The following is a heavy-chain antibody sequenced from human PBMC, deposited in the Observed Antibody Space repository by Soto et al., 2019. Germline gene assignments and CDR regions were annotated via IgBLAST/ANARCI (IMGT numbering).Heavy chain of an antibody. Sequence: PGGSLRLSCAASGFTCSSYAMRWVRQAPVKGLEWVSAISGSGGSTYYADSVKGRFTISRDNSKNTLYLQMNSLRAEDTAVYYCASEGRIAAAGTPSSTKFDYWGQGTLVTVSS. J-gene: IGHJ4*02. V-gene: IGHV3-23*01. CDR1: GFTCSSYA. CDR3: ASEGRIAAAGTPSSTKFDY. CDR2: ISGSGGST. D-gene: IGHD6-13*01.